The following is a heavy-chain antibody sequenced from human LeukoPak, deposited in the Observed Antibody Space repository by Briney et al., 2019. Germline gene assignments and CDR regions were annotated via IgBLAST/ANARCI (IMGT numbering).Heavy chain of an antibody. V-gene: IGHV1-18*01. Sequence: ASVKVSCKASGYTFTSYGISWVRQAPGQGLEWMGWISAYNGNTNYAQKLQGRVTMTTDTSTSTAYMELRSLRSDDTAVYYWATTGDYDILTGYYGGQLDYWGQGTLVTVSS. CDR1: GYTFTSYG. CDR3: ATTGDYDILTGYYGGQLDY. CDR2: ISAYNGNT. J-gene: IGHJ4*02. D-gene: IGHD3-9*01.